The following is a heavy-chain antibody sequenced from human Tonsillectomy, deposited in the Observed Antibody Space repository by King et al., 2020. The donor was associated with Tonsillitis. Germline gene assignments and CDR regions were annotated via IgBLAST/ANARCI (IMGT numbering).Heavy chain of an antibody. V-gene: IGHV3-23*03. Sequence: VQLVGSGGGLVQPGGSLRLSCAASGFTFSSYAMSWVRQAPGKGLEWVSVIYSGGSSTYYADSVKGRFTISRDNSKNTLYLQMNSLRAEDTAVYYCAKDPLAAAGIDDAFDIWGQGTMVTVSS. CDR2: IYSGGSST. CDR1: GFTFSSYA. CDR3: AKDPLAAAGIDDAFDI. D-gene: IGHD6-13*01. J-gene: IGHJ3*02.